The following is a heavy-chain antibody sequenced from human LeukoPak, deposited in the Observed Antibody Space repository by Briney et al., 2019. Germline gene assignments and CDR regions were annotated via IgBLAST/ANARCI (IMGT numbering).Heavy chain of an antibody. D-gene: IGHD3-10*01. V-gene: IGHV4-59*08. CDR2: IYYSGST. Sequence: PSETLSLTCTVSGGSISSYYWSWIRQPPGKGLEWIGYIYYSGSTNYNPSLKSRVTISVDTSKNQFSLKLSSVTAADTAVYYCARQVYYGSGSYDAFDIWGQGTMVTVSS. J-gene: IGHJ3*02. CDR3: ARQVYYGSGSYDAFDI. CDR1: GGSISSYY.